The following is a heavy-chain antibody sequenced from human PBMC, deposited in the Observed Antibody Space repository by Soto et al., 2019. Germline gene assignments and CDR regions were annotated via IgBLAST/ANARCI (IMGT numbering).Heavy chain of an antibody. J-gene: IGHJ4*02. CDR3: ARYKVATIALYY. V-gene: IGHV3-33*01. Sequence: QVQLVESGGGVVQPGRSLRLSCAASGFTFSSYGMHWVRQAPGKGLEWVAVIWYDGSNKYYADSVKGRFTISRDNSKNTLYLQKISLRAEDTAVYYCARYKVATIALYYWGQGTLVTVSS. D-gene: IGHD5-12*01. CDR2: IWYDGSNK. CDR1: GFTFSSYG.